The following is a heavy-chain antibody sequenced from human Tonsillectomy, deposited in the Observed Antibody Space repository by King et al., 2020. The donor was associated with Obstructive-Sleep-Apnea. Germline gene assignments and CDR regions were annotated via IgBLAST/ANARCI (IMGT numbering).Heavy chain of an antibody. CDR3: AREVRYDFWSGYYTQSDHGMDV. CDR2: INSDGSST. J-gene: IGHJ6*02. CDR1: GFTFSSYC. D-gene: IGHD3-3*01. Sequence: VQLVESGGGLVQPGGSLRLSCAASGFTFSSYCMHWVRQAPGKGLVWVSRINSDGSSTSYADSVKGRFTISRDNAKNTLYLQMNSLRAEDTAVYYCAREVRYDFWSGYYTQSDHGMDVWGQGTTVTVSS. V-gene: IGHV3-74*01.